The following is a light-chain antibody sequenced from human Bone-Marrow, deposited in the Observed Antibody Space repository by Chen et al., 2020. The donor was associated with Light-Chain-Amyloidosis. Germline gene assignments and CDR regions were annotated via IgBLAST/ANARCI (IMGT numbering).Light chain of an antibody. Sequence: SYELTQPPSVSVSPGQTARITCSGDDLPTKYAYWYQQKPGPAPVLLIHRDTERPSGISERFSGSGSGTTATLTSRGVQAEDEADYHCQSADSSGTYEVIFGGGTKLTVL. CDR1: DLPTKY. J-gene: IGLJ2*01. CDR2: RDT. CDR3: QSADSSGTYEVI. V-gene: IGLV3-25*03.